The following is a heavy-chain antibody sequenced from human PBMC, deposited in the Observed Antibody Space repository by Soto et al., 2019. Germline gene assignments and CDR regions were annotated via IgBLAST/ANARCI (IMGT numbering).Heavy chain of an antibody. D-gene: IGHD2-15*01. CDR2: INPNSGGT. CDR1: GYTFTGYY. J-gene: IGHJ6*02. V-gene: IGHV1-2*02. Sequence: GASVKVSCKASGYTFTGYYMHWARQAPGQGLEWMGWINPNSGGTNYAQKFQGRVTMTRDTSISTAYMELSRLRSDDTAVYYCARLLLPSNYYYYGMDVWGQGTTVTVSS. CDR3: ARLLLPSNYYYYGMDV.